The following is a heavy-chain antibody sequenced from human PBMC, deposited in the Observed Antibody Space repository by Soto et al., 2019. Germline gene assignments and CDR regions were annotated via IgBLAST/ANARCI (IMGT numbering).Heavy chain of an antibody. CDR2: IVVGSGNT. V-gene: IGHV1-58*01. CDR1: GFTFTSSA. J-gene: IGHJ6*02. Sequence: QMQLVQSGPEVKKPGTSVKVSCKASGFTFTSSAVQWVRQARGQRLEWIGWIVVGSGNTNYAQKFQERVTITRDMSTSTAYMELSSLRFEDTAVYYCAADLRYYYGSGSSYYYGIDVWGQGTTVTVSS. D-gene: IGHD3-10*01. CDR3: AADLRYYYGSGSSYYYGIDV.